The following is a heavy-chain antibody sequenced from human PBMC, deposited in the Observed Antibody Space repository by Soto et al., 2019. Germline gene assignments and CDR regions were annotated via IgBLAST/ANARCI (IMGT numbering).Heavy chain of an antibody. D-gene: IGHD2-21*02. Sequence: ASVKVSCKXSGYTLTELSMHWVRQAPGKGLEWMGGFDPEDGETIYAQKFQGRVTMTEDTSTDTAYMELSSLRSEDTAVYYCATDLLMGVTTKADYWGQGTLVTVSS. CDR3: ATDLLMGVTTKADY. CDR1: GYTLTELS. V-gene: IGHV1-24*01. CDR2: FDPEDGET. J-gene: IGHJ4*02.